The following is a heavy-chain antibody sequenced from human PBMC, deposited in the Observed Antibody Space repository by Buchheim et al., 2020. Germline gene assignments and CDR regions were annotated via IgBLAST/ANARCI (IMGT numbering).Heavy chain of an antibody. CDR1: GGTFSSYA. D-gene: IGHD3-3*01. J-gene: IGHJ4*02. CDR2: IIPIFGTA. Sequence: QVQLVQSGAEVKKPGSSVKVSCKASGGTFSSYAISWVRQAPGQGLEWMGGIIPIFGTANYAQKFQGRVTITAAKSTSTAYMELSSLRSEDTAVYYCAREPRDFWSGYLADTRKDFDYWGQGTL. CDR3: AREPRDFWSGYLADTRKDFDY. V-gene: IGHV1-69*06.